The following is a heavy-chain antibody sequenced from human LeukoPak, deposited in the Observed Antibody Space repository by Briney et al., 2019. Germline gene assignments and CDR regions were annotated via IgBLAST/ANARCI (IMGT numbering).Heavy chain of an antibody. V-gene: IGHV3-7*03. CDR1: GFTFSSYW. Sequence: GGSLRLSCAASGFTFSSYWMNWVRQAPGKGLEWVANIKQDGSEKYYVDSEKGRFTISRDNAKNSPYLQMNSLRAEDTAVYYCARGRPHGNDYWGQGTLVTVSS. CDR3: ARGRPHGNDY. CDR2: IKQDGSEK. D-gene: IGHD4-23*01. J-gene: IGHJ4*02.